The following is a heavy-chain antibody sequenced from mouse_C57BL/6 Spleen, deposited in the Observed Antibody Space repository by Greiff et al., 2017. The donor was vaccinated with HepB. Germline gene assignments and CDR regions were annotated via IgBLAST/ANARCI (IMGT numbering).Heavy chain of an antibody. CDR3: TRRGQLRLPYAMDY. CDR1: GYTFTDYE. V-gene: IGHV1-15*01. D-gene: IGHD3-2*02. Sequence: QVQLQQSGAELVRPGASVTLSCKASGYTFTDYEMHWVKQTPVHGLEWIGAIDPETGGTAYNQKFKGKAILTADKSSSTAYMELRSLTSEDSAVYYCTRRGQLRLPYAMDYWGQGTSVTVSS. CDR2: IDPETGGT. J-gene: IGHJ4*01.